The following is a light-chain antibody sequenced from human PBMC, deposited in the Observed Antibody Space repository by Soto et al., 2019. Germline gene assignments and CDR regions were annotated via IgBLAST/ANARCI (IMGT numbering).Light chain of an antibody. V-gene: IGLV2-8*01. CDR2: EVT. J-gene: IGLJ2*01. CDR3: SSFAGGGNPVL. CDR1: SNNVGGYNY. Sequence: QYALTQPPSASGSLGQSVTISCTGTSNNVGGYNYVSWHQQHPGKAPKVMIYEVTKRPPGVPDRFSGSKSGNTAFLTVSGLQAEEEAEYYCSSFAGGGNPVLLGGGTKLTVL.